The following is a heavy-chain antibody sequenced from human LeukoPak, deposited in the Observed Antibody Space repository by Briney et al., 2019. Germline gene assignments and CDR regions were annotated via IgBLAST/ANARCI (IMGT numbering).Heavy chain of an antibody. CDR1: GYTFTDYY. V-gene: IGHV1-2*02. CDR2: INCNNGGT. CDR3: ARYKGGSNNLDY. J-gene: IGHJ4*02. Sequence: ASVNVSCRASGYTFTDYYIFWVRQAPGQGLEWMGWINCNNGGTQYAEKFQGRVTMTRDTSITTAYMELSRLRSDATAIYYCARYKGGSNNLDYWGQGTLVTVSS. D-gene: IGHD1-26*01.